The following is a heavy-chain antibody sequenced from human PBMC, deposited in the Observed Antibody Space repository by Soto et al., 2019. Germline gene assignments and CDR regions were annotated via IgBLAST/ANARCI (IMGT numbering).Heavy chain of an antibody. Sequence: QVQLQESGPGLVKPSQTLSLTCTVSGGSIRSGGYYWSWIRQHPGQRLEWIGYNYYSGSTYYNPALKCRVTISVYTSKNQFSLKLSSVTAGDTAVYCCARDRGYSYGSDYWGQGTLVTVSA. J-gene: IGHJ4*02. CDR3: ARDRGYSYGSDY. D-gene: IGHD5-18*01. CDR1: GGSIRSGGYY. V-gene: IGHV4-31*03. CDR2: NYYSGST.